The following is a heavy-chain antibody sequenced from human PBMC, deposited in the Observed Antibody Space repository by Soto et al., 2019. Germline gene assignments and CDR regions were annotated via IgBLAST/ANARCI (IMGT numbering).Heavy chain of an antibody. CDR1: GFTFSSYS. J-gene: IGHJ3*02. Sequence: GGSLRLSCAASGFTFSSYSISWVRQAPWKGLEWVSAISGSGGSTYYADSVKGRFTISRDNSKNTLYLQMNSLRAEDTAVYYCAKGHRLAAAGYDAFDIFGQGTMVTFSS. CDR2: ISGSGGST. CDR3: AKGHRLAAAGYDAFDI. V-gene: IGHV3-23*01. D-gene: IGHD6-13*01.